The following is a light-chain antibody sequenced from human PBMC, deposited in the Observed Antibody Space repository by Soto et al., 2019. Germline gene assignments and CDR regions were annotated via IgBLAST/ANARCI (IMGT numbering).Light chain of an antibody. CDR1: QSIGLA. CDR2: DAS. V-gene: IGKV3-11*01. CDR3: QKRRATATWS. J-gene: IGKJ1*01. Sequence: EVVLTQSPVTLSLSPGERATLSCRASQSIGLAIAWYQHKPGQAPRLLIFDASQRATGIPARFRGSGSGTDLTLSISSLEPEDFVVYYCQKRRATATWSLG.